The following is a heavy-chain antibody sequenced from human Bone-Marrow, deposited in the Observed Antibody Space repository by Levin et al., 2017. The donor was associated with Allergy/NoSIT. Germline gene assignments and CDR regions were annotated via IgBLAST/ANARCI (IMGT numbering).Heavy chain of an antibody. D-gene: IGHD3-3*01. V-gene: IGHV4-38-2*01. CDR1: GYFISGGYY. CDR2: IYHSGST. Sequence: PSETLSLTCAVSGYFISGGYYWAWIRQPPGRGLEWIGTIYHSGSTHYNPSLKSRLSITVDTSKNHFTLRLSSMTAADTAVYYCARSIRFLDWSGVAYFDIWGQGALVTASS. J-gene: IGHJ4*02. CDR3: ARSIRFLDWSGVAYFDI.